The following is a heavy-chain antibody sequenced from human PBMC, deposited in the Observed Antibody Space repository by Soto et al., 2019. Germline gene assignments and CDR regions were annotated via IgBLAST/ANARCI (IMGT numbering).Heavy chain of an antibody. J-gene: IGHJ6*03. D-gene: IGHD3-16*01. CDR2: ISGSGIST. CDR3: AKPPMITASYYYSDMDV. CDR1: GFIFSTFP. Sequence: GGSLRLSCTASGFIFSTFPMNWVRQAPGRGLGWVSGISGSGISTFYAGSVKGRFTISRDNSRNTVFLDMHSLRPEDTAVYYCAKPPMITASYYYSDMDVWGQGTTVTVSS. V-gene: IGHV3-23*01.